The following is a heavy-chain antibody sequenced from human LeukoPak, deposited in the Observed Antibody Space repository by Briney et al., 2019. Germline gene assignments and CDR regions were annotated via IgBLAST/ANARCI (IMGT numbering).Heavy chain of an antibody. D-gene: IGHD5-12*01. J-gene: IGHJ5*02. Sequence: GGSLRLSCAVSGFTFKLYWMHWVRQAPGKGPVWVSRINDDGSDTTYADSVKGRFTISRDDAKNMLYLQMNSLRAEDTAVYYCAKDGRYDLWGSWGQGTLVTVSS. CDR2: INDDGSDT. CDR1: GFTFKLYW. V-gene: IGHV3-74*01. CDR3: AKDGRYDLWGS.